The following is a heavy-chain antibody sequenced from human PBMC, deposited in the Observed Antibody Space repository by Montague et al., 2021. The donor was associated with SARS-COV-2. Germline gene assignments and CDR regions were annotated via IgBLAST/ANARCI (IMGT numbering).Heavy chain of an antibody. D-gene: IGHD6-19*01. V-gene: IGHV2-70*01. Sequence: PALVKPTQTLTLTCTFSGFSLSTSGMCVSWIRQPPGKALEWLALIDWDDDKYYSTSLKTRLTISKDTSKNQVVLTMTNTDPVDTATYYCARISAWYSSGWSAFDYGGQGTLVTVSS. J-gene: IGHJ4*02. CDR3: ARISAWYSSGWSAFDY. CDR1: GFSLSTSGMC. CDR2: IDWDDDK.